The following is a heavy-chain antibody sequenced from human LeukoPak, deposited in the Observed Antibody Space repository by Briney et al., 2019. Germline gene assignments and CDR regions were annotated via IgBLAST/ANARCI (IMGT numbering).Heavy chain of an antibody. CDR3: ARQFGDY. Sequence: GGSLRLSCAASGFTVSSTYMSWVRQAPGKGLEWVSVIYSGGNTYYADSVKGRFTISRDNSKNALYLQMNSLRVEDTAVCYCARQFGDYWGQGTLVTVSS. CDR2: IYSGGNT. V-gene: IGHV3-53*01. J-gene: IGHJ4*02. D-gene: IGHD3-10*01. CDR1: GFTVSSTY.